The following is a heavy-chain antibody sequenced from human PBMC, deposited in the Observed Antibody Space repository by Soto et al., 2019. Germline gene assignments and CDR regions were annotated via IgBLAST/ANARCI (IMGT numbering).Heavy chain of an antibody. D-gene: IGHD3-22*01. V-gene: IGHV4-31*03. Sequence: SETLSLTCTVSGHSLSSGGYYWSWIRQHPGKGLEWVGYIYYSGSTYYNPSLKSRVTISVDTSKNQFSLKLSSVTAADTAVYYCARGRNYYDSSGVGRAFDIWGQGTMGTV. CDR1: GHSLSSGGYY. CDR2: IYYSGST. CDR3: ARGRNYYDSSGVGRAFDI. J-gene: IGHJ3*02.